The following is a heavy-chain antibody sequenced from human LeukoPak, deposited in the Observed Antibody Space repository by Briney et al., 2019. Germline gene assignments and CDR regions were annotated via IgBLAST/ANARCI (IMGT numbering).Heavy chain of an antibody. CDR3: ARDKDGVVIFH. J-gene: IGHJ4*02. V-gene: IGHV4-59*01. Sequence: SETLSLTCTVSGGSISSYYWSWIRQPPGKGLEWIGYVDYSGSTNYNPSLKSRVTISADTSKNQFSLKLSSVTAADTAVYYCARDKDGVVIFHWGQGTLVTVS. D-gene: IGHD3-3*01. CDR1: GGSISSYY. CDR2: VDYSGST.